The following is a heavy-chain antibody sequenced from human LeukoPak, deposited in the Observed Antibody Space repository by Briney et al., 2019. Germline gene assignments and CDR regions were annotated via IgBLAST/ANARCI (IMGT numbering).Heavy chain of an antibody. V-gene: IGHV3-30*03. CDR2: ISYDGSNK. Sequence: GGSLRLSCAASGFTFSSYGMHWVRQAPGKGLEWVAVISYDGSNKYYAGSVKGRFTISRDNSKNTLYLQMNSLRAEDTAVYYCAQLLGAFDIWGQGTMVTVSS. CDR1: GFTFSSYG. CDR3: AQLLGAFDI. D-gene: IGHD2-2*01. J-gene: IGHJ3*02.